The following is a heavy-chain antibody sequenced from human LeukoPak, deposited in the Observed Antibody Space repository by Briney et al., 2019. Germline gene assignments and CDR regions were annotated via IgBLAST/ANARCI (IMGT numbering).Heavy chain of an antibody. V-gene: IGHV3-30*02. CDR1: GFTFSSYG. D-gene: IGHD6-13*01. CDR2: IRYDGSNK. CDR3: AKDQEQQLAPDAFDI. J-gene: IGHJ3*02. Sequence: GGSLRLSCAASGFTFSSYGMHWVRQAPGKGLEWVAFIRYDGSNKYYADSVKGRFTISRDNSKNTLYLQMNSLRAEDTAVYYCAKDQEQQLAPDAFDIWGQGTMVTVSS.